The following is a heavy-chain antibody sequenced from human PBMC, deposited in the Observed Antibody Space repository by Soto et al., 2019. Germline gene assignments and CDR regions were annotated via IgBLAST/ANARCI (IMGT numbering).Heavy chain of an antibody. V-gene: IGHV4-59*08. CDR2: FYIGGNT. D-gene: IGHD6-19*01. CDR1: GGSISTYY. J-gene: IGHJ3*02. CDR3: ARRHSSGWNDAFDI. Sequence: SETLSLTCTVSGGSISTYYWSWIRQPPGKGLEWIASFYIGGNTYYNPSLKSRVTISVDTSKNQFSLKLSSVTAADTAVYYCARRHSSGWNDAFDIWGQGTMVTVSS.